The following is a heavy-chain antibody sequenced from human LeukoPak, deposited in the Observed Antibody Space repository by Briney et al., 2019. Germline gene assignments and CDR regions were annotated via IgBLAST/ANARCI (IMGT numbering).Heavy chain of an antibody. D-gene: IGHD6-13*01. V-gene: IGHV4-38-2*02. J-gene: IGHJ4*02. CDR1: GYSISSGYY. CDR2: IYHSGST. CDR3: ARVTAAACDY. Sequence: SETLSLTCTVSGYSISSGYYWGWIRQPPGKGLEWIGSIYHSGSTYYNPSLKSRVTISVDTSKNQFSLKLSSVTAADTAVYYCARVTAAACDYWGQGTLVTVSS.